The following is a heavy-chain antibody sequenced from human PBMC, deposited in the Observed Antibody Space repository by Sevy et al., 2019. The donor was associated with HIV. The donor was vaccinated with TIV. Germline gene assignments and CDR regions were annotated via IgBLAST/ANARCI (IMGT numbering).Heavy chain of an antibody. Sequence: SETLSLTCTVSGYSISSGYYWGWIRQPPGKGLEWIGSIYHSGSTYYNPSLKSRVTISVDTSKNQFSLKLSSVTAADTAGYYCARDVGGSYYGLYYYYGMDVWGQGTTVTVSS. CDR2: IYHSGST. CDR1: GYSISSGYY. D-gene: IGHD1-26*01. V-gene: IGHV4-38-2*02. J-gene: IGHJ6*02. CDR3: ARDVGGSYYGLYYYYGMDV.